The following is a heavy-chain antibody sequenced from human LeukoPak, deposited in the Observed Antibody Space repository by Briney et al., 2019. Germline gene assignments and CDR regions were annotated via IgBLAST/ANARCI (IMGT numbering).Heavy chain of an antibody. V-gene: IGHV3-30*04. CDR1: EFIFSRYA. J-gene: IGHJ4*02. CDR3: ARDRRDGNNLAFHFDH. D-gene: IGHD5-24*01. Sequence: GGSLRLSCAASEFIFSRYAMHWVRQAPGKGLEWVAILSYDDTNEYYADSVAGRFTISRDNSKNTLYLQMNSLRPDDTAVYYCARDRRDGNNLAFHFDHWRQETLVTVSS. CDR2: LSYDDTNE.